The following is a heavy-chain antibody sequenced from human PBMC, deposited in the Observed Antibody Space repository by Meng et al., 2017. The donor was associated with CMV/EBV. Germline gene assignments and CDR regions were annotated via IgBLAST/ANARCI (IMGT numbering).Heavy chain of an antibody. J-gene: IGHJ5*02. CDR3: ARGRGNDFWSGYSTTEFDP. CDR1: GGSFSSYY. D-gene: IGHD3-3*01. V-gene: IGHV4-34*01. CDR2: INHSGSA. Sequence: SETLSLTCAVYGGSFSSYYWSWIRQPPGKGLEWIGEINHSGSANYNPSLKSRVSISVDTSKNQFSLKLSSVTAADTAMYYCARGRGNDFWSGYSTTEFDPWGQGTLVTVSS.